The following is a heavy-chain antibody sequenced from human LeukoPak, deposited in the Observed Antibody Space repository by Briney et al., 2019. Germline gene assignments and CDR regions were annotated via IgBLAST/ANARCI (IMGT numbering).Heavy chain of an antibody. J-gene: IGHJ6*02. CDR3: ARDPMGFGELPLGYYGMDV. CDR1: GYTFTSYY. V-gene: IGHV1-46*01. CDR2: INPSGGST. D-gene: IGHD3-10*01. Sequence: ASVKVSYKASGYTFTSYYMHWVRQAPGQGLEWMGIINPSGGSTSYAQKFQGRVTMTRDTSTSTVYMELSSLRSEDTAVYYCARDPMGFGELPLGYYGMDVWGQGTTVTVSS.